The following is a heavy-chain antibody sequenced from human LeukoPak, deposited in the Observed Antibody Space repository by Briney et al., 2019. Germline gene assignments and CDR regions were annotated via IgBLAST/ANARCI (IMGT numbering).Heavy chain of an antibody. Sequence: ASVKVCCKASGYTFTSYAMNWVRQAPGQGLEWMGWINTNTGNPTYAQGFTGRFVFSLDTSVSTAYLQISSLKAEDTAVYYCARDSMEDVATMNPLDYWGQGTLVTVSS. CDR1: GYTFTSYA. CDR2: INTNTGNP. CDR3: ARDSMEDVATMNPLDY. D-gene: IGHD5-24*01. J-gene: IGHJ4*02. V-gene: IGHV7-4-1*02.